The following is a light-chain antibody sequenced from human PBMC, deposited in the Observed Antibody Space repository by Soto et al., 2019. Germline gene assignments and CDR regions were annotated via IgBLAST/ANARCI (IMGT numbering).Light chain of an antibody. CDR2: QVT. V-gene: IGLV2-14*01. CDR3: SSYTGSTNYV. Sequence: QSVLTQPASVSGSPGQSITISCTGTSSDVGIYNYVSWYQQHPGKAPKLMIYQVTNRPSGVSNRFSGSKSGNTASLTISGPQAEDEADYYCSSYTGSTNYVFGTGTKVTV. CDR1: SSDVGIYNY. J-gene: IGLJ1*01.